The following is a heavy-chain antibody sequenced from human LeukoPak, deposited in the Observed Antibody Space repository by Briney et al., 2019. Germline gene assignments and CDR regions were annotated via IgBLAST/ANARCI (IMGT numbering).Heavy chain of an antibody. D-gene: IGHD3-22*01. V-gene: IGHV4-39*01. Sequence: SETLSLTCTVSGGSLSSSSYYWGWIRQPPGKGLEWIGSIYYSGSTYYNPSLKSRVTISIDTSKNQFSLKLSSVTAADTAVYYCARPGDYYDSNGYFDYWGQGTLVTVSS. J-gene: IGHJ4*02. CDR3: ARPGDYYDSNGYFDY. CDR2: IYYSGST. CDR1: GGSLSSSSYY.